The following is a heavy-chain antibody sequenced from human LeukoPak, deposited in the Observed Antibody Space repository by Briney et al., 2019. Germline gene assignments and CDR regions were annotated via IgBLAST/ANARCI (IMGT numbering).Heavy chain of an antibody. V-gene: IGHV3-20*04. CDR1: GFIFDHFG. CDR3: AENLKYFTGVRSSFRLVAAS. D-gene: IGHD2-8*02. CDR2: INWDSTST. Sequence: GGSLRLSCATSGFIFDHFGMNWVRQVPGEGLEWVSGINWDSTSTNYVDSVRGRFTISRDNAKNSLYLQMNSLRVEDTAFYYFAENLKYFTGVRSSFRLVAASWARGPLVTVPS. J-gene: IGHJ5*02.